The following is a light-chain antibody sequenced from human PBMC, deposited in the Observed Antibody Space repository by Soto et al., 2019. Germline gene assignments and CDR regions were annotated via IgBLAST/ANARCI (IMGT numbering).Light chain of an antibody. CDR2: AAS. CDR1: QRISNL. CDR3: QQSYRSLAYT. J-gene: IGKJ2*01. V-gene: IGKV1-39*01. Sequence: DIQMTQSPSSLCASVGDRVTITCRAGQRISNLLNLYQLKPGKAPTLLIYAASSLQSGVPSRFSGSGYGTDFTLTISRLQPEDFATHYSQQSYRSLAYTFCQGTK.